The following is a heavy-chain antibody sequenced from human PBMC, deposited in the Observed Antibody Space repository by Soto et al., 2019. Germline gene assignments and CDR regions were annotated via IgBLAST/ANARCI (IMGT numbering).Heavy chain of an antibody. J-gene: IGHJ3*02. V-gene: IGHV1-2*02. CDR1: GYTFTGYY. CDR2: INPNSSGT. D-gene: IGHD6-19*01. CDR3: STDSSGWFDAFDI. Sequence: ASVKVSCKASGYTFTGYYMHWERQAPGQGLEWMGWINPNSSGTNYAQKFQGRVTMTRDTSISTAYMELSRLRSDDTAVYYWSTDSSGWFDAFDIWGQGTMVTVSS.